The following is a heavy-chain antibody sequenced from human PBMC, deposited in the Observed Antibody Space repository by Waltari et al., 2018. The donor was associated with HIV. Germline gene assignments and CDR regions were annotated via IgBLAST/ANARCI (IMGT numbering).Heavy chain of an antibody. J-gene: IGHJ5*02. V-gene: IGHV1-8*01. CDR2: MNPNSGNT. CDR3: ARGYIVVVPAATPPWFDP. CDR1: GSHFTSYY. Sequence: QVQLVQSGAEVQKPGAAVKVYCKASGSHFTSYYINWQPQATGQGLEWMVWMNPNSGNTGYAQKCQGRVTMTRNTSISTAYMELSSLRSEDTAVYYCARGYIVVVPAATPPWFDPWGQGTLVTVSS. D-gene: IGHD2-2*01.